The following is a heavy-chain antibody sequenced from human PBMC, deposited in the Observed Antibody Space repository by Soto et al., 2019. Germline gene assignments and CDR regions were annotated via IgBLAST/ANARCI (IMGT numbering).Heavy chain of an antibody. V-gene: IGHV1-46*01. CDR1: GYAFTSYY. D-gene: IGHD2-15*01. CDR2: INPSGGST. CDR3: ASDSVVGYYGMDV. J-gene: IGHJ6*02. Sequence: GASVKVSCKASGYAFTSYYMHWVRQAPGQGLEWMGIINPSGGSTSYAQKFQGRVTMTRDTSTSTVYMELSSLRSEDTAVYYCASDSVVGYYGMDVWGQGTTVTVSS.